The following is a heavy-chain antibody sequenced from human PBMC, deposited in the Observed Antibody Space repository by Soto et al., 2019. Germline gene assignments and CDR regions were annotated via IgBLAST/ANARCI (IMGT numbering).Heavy chain of an antibody. CDR1: GFTFSAYG. CDR2: ISYDGNNK. J-gene: IGHJ4*02. CDR3: ARGLGYCSGVNCYPGAY. Sequence: GASLRLSSAASGFTFSAYGMYWVRQSPGKGLEWVAVISYDGNNKYYGDSVKGRFTISRDNSKNTLYLQMNSLRAEDTAVYYCARGLGYCSGVNCYPGAYWGQGTLVTVSS. V-gene: IGHV3-30-3*01. D-gene: IGHD2-15*01.